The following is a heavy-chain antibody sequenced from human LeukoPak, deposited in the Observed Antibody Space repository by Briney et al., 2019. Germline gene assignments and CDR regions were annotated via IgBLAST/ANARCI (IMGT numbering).Heavy chain of an antibody. D-gene: IGHD4-11*01. Sequence: SETLSLTCTVSGGSISSIIYYWGWIRQPPGKGLEWIGTIYYSGSTLYNASLKSRVTISVDTSKNHFSLKLSSVTAADTAVYYCARHFHYSNNWFDPWGQGTLVTVSS. V-gene: IGHV4-39*01. J-gene: IGHJ5*02. CDR1: GGSISSIIYY. CDR2: IYYSGST. CDR3: ARHFHYSNNWFDP.